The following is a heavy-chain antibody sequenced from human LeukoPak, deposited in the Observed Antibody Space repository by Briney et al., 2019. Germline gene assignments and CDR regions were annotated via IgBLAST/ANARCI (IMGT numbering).Heavy chain of an antibody. CDR3: ARLVGYYYYYMDV. Sequence: ASVKVSCKASGYSFSSYAITWVRQAPGQGLEWMGWISAYNGNTNYAQKLQGRVTMTTDTSTSTAYMELRSLRSDDTAVYYCARLVGYYYYYMDVWGKGTTVTVSS. D-gene: IGHD3-9*01. CDR1: GYSFSSYA. J-gene: IGHJ6*03. V-gene: IGHV1-18*01. CDR2: ISAYNGNT.